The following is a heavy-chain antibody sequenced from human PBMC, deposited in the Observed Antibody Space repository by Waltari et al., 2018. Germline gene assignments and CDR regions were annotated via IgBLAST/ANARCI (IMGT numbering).Heavy chain of an antibody. CDR3: ARTMAAAGTGYDY. CDR1: GYTFTSYA. J-gene: IGHJ4*02. V-gene: IGHV1-3*01. Sequence: QVQLVQSGAEVTKPGASVKVSCKASGYTFTSYAMNWVRQAPGQGLEWMGWINAGNGNTKYSQKFQGRVTITRDTSASTAYMELSSLRSEETAVYYCARTMAAAGTGYDYWGQGTLVTVSS. CDR2: INAGNGNT. D-gene: IGHD6-13*01.